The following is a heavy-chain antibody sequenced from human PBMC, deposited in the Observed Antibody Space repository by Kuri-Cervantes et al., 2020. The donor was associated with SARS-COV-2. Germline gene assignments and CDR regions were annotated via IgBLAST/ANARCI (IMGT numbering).Heavy chain of an antibody. CDR1: GGSLSGYD. V-gene: IGHV4-34*01. CDR3: AREYYYDSSGYYYTRYYYYYGMDV. D-gene: IGHD3-22*01. CDR2: INHSGST. J-gene: IGHJ6*02. Sequence: SQTLSLTCAVYGGSLSGYDWSWIRQPPGKGLEWIGEINHSGSTNYNPSLKSRVTISVDTSKNQFSLKLSSVTAADTAVYYCAREYYYDSSGYYYTRYYYYYGMDVWGQGTTVTVSS.